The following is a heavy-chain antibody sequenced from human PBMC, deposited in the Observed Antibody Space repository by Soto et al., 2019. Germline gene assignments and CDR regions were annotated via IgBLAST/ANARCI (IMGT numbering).Heavy chain of an antibody. J-gene: IGHJ6*02. V-gene: IGHV5-51*01. Sequence: PGESLKISCKGSGYSFTSYWIGWVRQMPGKGLEWMGIIYPGDSDTRYSPSFQGQVTISADKSISTAYLQWSSLKASDTAMYYCARQGKILPNAIDILSMDVWGQGTTVTVYS. CDR1: GYSFTSYW. CDR2: IYPGDSDT. CDR3: ARQGKILPNAIDILSMDV.